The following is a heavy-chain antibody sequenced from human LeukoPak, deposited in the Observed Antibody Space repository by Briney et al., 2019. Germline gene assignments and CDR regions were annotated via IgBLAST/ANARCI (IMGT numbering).Heavy chain of an antibody. V-gene: IGHV4-39*01. CDR2: IYYSGST. CDR3: ARHGAEMATIRTLFDY. J-gene: IGHJ4*02. Sequence: PSETLSLTCTVSGGSISSSSYYWGWIRQPPGKGLEWIGSIYYSGSTYYNPSLKSRVTISVDTSKNQFSLKLSSVTAADTAVYYCARHGAEMATIRTLFDYWGEGTLVTASS. CDR1: GGSISSSSYY. D-gene: IGHD5-24*01.